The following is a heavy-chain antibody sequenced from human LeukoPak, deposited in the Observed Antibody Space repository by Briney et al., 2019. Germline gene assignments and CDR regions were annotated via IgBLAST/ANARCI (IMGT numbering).Heavy chain of an antibody. J-gene: IGHJ6*03. Sequence: PGGSLRLSCAASGFTFSSYGMHWVRQAPGKGLEWVSSISSSSSYIYYADSVKGRFTISRDNAKNSLYLQMNSLRAEDTAVYYCAREAIAAAGTGPRNNEWYYYYMDVWGKGTTVTVSS. CDR2: ISSSSSYI. D-gene: IGHD6-13*01. CDR3: AREAIAAAGTGPRNNEWYYYYMDV. CDR1: GFTFSSYG. V-gene: IGHV3-21*01.